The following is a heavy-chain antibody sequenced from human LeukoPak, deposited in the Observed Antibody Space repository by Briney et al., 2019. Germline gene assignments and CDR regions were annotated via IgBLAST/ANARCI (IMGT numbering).Heavy chain of an antibody. Sequence: PGGSLRLSSAASGFTFSSYAMNWVRQARGKGLEWVSSISGGSSDIYYADSVKGRFTISRDNAKNSVFLQMNNLRAEDTAIYYCARRGYHDSSGYDYWGQGTLVTVSS. CDR1: GFTFSSYA. CDR3: ARRGYHDSSGYDY. V-gene: IGHV3-21*06. CDR2: ISGGSSDI. J-gene: IGHJ4*02. D-gene: IGHD3-22*01.